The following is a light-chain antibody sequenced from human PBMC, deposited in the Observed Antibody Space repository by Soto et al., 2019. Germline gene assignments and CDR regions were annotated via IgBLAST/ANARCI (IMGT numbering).Light chain of an antibody. J-gene: IGKJ1*01. CDR3: QQYNSSWT. Sequence: DIQMTQSPSTLSASVGDRVTITCRASQSISSWLAWYQQKPGKAPKLLIYDASSLQSGVPSRFSGSGSGTQFTFTISSLQPDDFATYYCQQYNSSWTFGQGTKVEIK. CDR2: DAS. CDR1: QSISSW. V-gene: IGKV1-5*01.